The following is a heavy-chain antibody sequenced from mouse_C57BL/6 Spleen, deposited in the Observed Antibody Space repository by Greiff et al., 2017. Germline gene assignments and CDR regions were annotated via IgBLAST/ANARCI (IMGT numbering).Heavy chain of an antibody. CDR3: ARHNYDYFDD. J-gene: IGHJ2*01. CDR2: ISGGGSNT. CDR1: GFTFSSYT. D-gene: IGHD2-4*01. V-gene: IGHV5-9*04. Sequence: DVKLVESGGGLVKPGGSLKLSCAASGFTFSSYTMSWVRQTPEKRLEWVATISGGGSNTYYPDSVKGRFTISRDNAKNTLYLQMSSLRSEDTAVYYCARHNYDYFDDWGQGTTLTVSS.